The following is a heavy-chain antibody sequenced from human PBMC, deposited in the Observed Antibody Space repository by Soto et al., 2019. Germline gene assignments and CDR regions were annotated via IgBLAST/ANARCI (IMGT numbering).Heavy chain of an antibody. Sequence: SETLSLTCDVSGDTISTGGYTWAWIRQPPGKALEWIGHTYHSGNPYYNPSLKSRVIISVDRSKNQFSLKLTSVTAADTAVYYCARALWGPAGHINWFDPWGQGTLVTVS. CDR3: ARALWGPAGHINWFDP. CDR1: GDTISTGGYT. J-gene: IGHJ5*02. V-gene: IGHV4-30-2*01. CDR2: TYHSGNP. D-gene: IGHD2-2*01.